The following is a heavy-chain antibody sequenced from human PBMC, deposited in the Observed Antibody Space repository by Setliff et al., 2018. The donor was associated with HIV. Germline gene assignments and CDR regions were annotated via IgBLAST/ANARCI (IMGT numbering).Heavy chain of an antibody. Sequence: KSSETLSLTCTVSGGSISSGSYYWSWIRQPAGKGLEWIGRIYTSGSTNYNPSLKSRVSISVDTSNNQFSLKLSSVTAADTAMYYCARDICTSTSCPSGWFDPWGQGTLVTVSS. CDR1: GGSISSGSYY. CDR2: IYTSGST. D-gene: IGHD2-2*01. J-gene: IGHJ5*02. CDR3: ARDICTSTSCPSGWFDP. V-gene: IGHV4-61*02.